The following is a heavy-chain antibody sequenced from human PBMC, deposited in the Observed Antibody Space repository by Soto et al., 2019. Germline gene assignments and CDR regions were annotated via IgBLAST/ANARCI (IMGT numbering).Heavy chain of an antibody. Sequence: QVQLVESGGGLVKPGGSLRLSCVASGFTFSDYYMSWIRQAPGKGLEWVSYISSSGSTIYYADSVKGRFTISRDNAKNSLYLQMNSLRAEGTAVYYCARDRVDTPMVTYHYYYGMDVWGQGTTVTVSS. J-gene: IGHJ6*02. CDR2: ISSSGSTI. CDR3: ARDRVDTPMVTYHYYYGMDV. D-gene: IGHD5-18*01. V-gene: IGHV3-11*01. CDR1: GFTFSDYY.